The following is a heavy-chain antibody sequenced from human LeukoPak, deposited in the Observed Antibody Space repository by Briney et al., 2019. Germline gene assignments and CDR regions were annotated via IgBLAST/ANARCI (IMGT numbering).Heavy chain of an antibody. V-gene: IGHV3-53*01. D-gene: IGHD3-3*02. CDR1: GFTVSSTY. CDR3: ARDSSSFPNYFDF. CDR2: LYSSGIT. J-gene: IGHJ4*02. Sequence: GGSLRLSCPASGFTVSSTYMSWFRQAPGQGLEWVSLLYSSGITFYAESVQGRFTISRDNSKNTLYLQMNSLRAEDTAIYYCARDSSSFPNYFDFWGQGTLVTVSS.